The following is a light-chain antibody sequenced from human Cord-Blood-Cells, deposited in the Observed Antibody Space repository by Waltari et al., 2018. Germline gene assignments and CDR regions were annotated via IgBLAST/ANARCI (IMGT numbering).Light chain of an antibody. CDR2: AAS. CDR3: QQSYSTPYT. CDR1: QTISSY. V-gene: IGKV1-39*01. Sequence: DIQITQSPSSLPASVGVRVTITCRASQTISSYLNWYQQKPGKAPKLLIYAASSLQSGVPSRFSGSGSGTEFTLTISSLQPEDFATYYCQQSYSTPYTFGQGTKLEIK. J-gene: IGKJ2*01.